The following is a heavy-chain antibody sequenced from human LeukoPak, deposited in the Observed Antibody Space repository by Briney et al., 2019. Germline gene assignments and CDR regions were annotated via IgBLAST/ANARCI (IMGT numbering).Heavy chain of an antibody. J-gene: IGHJ4*02. D-gene: IGHD3-22*01. CDR3: ANPRYDSSGYYYVD. V-gene: IGHV1-3*01. Sequence: GASVKVSYKASGYTFTDYTMHWLRQAPGQSLDWMGWVNGGSGNTKYSPAFQGRVTITRDTSASTAYMELSSLRSEDTAVYYCANPRYDSSGYYYVDWGQGTLVTVSS. CDR1: GYTFTDYT. CDR2: VNGGSGNT.